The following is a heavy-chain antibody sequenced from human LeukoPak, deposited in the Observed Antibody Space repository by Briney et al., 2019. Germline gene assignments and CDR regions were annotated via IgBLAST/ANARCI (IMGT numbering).Heavy chain of an antibody. V-gene: IGHV1-3*01. CDR2: INAGNGNT. CDR3: ARSYYDILTGYPKNNWFDP. D-gene: IGHD3-9*01. J-gene: IGHJ5*02. Sequence: ASVKVSCKASGYTFTSYTMHWVRQAPGQRLEWMGWINAGNGNTKYSQKFQGRVTITRDTSASTAYMELSSLRSEDTAVYYRARSYYDILTGYPKNNWFDPWGQGTLVTVSS. CDR1: GYTFTSYT.